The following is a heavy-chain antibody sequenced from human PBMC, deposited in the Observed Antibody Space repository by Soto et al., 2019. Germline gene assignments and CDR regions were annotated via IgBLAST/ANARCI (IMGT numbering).Heavy chain of an antibody. D-gene: IGHD3-22*01. CDR3: ARGTYYYDSSGYYYGHPEANYYYDDMDV. CDR1: GGTFSSYA. CDR2: IIPIFGTA. V-gene: IGHV1-69*06. Sequence: QVQLVQSGAEVKKPGSSVKVSCKGSGGTFSSYAISWVRQAPGQGLEWMGGIIPIFGTANYAQKLQGRVTSTADKFMSTAYMELSGFRSEDTAVYYCARGTYYYDSSGYYYGHPEANYYYDDMDVWGQGTTVTVSS. J-gene: IGHJ6*02.